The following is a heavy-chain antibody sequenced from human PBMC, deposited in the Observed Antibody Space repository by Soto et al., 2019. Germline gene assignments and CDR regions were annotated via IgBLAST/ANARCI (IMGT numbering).Heavy chain of an antibody. CDR2: IYSGGSI. V-gene: IGHV3-66*01. D-gene: IGHD1-26*01. CDR3: ARGGCYRGNSEGGIDY. J-gene: IGHJ4*02. Sequence: EVQLVESGGGLVQPGGSLRLSCAASGFTVSSNYMSWVRQAPGKGLEWVSVIYSGGSIYYADSVKGRFTISRDNSKNTLYLQMTSLRAEDTAGYYCARGGCYRGNSEGGIDYWGQGTLVSVSS. CDR1: GFTVSSNY.